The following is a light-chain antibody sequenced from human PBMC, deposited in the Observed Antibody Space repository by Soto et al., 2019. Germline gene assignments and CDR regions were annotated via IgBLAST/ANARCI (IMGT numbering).Light chain of an antibody. J-gene: IGLJ1*01. CDR3: SSYTSSSTLGV. Sequence: QAVLTQPASVSGSPGQSITISCTGTSSDVGGYNYVSWYQQHPGKAPKLMIYDVSNRPSGVSNRFSGSKSGNTASLTISGLQAEEEADYYCSSYTSSSTLGVFGTGTQLTVL. V-gene: IGLV2-14*01. CDR2: DVS. CDR1: SSDVGGYNY.